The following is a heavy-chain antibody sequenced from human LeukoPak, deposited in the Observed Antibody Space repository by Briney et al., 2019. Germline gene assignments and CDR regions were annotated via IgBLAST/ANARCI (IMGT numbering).Heavy chain of an antibody. CDR1: GFTFSSYA. CDR2: ISYDGSNK. J-gene: IGHJ4*02. CDR3: ARDFKQQLANFDY. Sequence: GGSLRLSCAASGFTFSSYAMHWVRQAPGKGLEWVAVISYDGSNKYYADSAEGRFTISRDNSKNTLYLQMNSLRAEDTAVYYCARDFKQQLANFDYWGQGTLVTVSS. V-gene: IGHV3-30*04. D-gene: IGHD6-13*01.